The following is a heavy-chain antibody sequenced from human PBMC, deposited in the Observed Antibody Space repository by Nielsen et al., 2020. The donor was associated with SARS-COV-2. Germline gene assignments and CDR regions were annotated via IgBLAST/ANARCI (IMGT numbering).Heavy chain of an antibody. CDR3: ATDKQLSPYDY. J-gene: IGHJ4*02. V-gene: IGHV3-21*06. CDR1: GFTFSSYS. Sequence: GESLKISCAASGFTFSSYSMNWVRQAPGKGLEWVSSISSSGSYIYYADSVKGRFTISRDSAKNSLYLQMNSLRAEDTAVYYCATDKQLSPYDYWGQGTLVTVSS. D-gene: IGHD5-18*01. CDR2: ISSSGSYI.